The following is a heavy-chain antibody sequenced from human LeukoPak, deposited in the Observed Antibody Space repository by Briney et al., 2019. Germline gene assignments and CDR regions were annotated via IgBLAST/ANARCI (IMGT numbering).Heavy chain of an antibody. CDR3: ARGGSSWSMVGDYFDY. D-gene: IGHD6-13*01. Sequence: PPQTPSLTPTLSVGSLSSYYWGWIRQPPRGGQGWNGYISYSGGTHYTPSLTSRVTISVDTSKSQFSRKLSSVTAAATAMYYCARGGSSWSMVGDYFDYWGQGTLVTVSS. V-gene: IGHV4-59*01. CDR2: ISYSGGT. J-gene: IGHJ4*02. CDR1: VGSLSSYY.